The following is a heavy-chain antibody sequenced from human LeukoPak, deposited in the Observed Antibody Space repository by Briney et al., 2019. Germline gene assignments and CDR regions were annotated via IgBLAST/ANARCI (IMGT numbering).Heavy chain of an antibody. D-gene: IGHD4-11*01. CDR2: IFPSDSDT. Sequence: GESLKISCKASGYSFTSYWINWVRQMPGKGLEWMGIIFPSDSDTRYSPSFQGQVTMSVDKSSNTAYLRWSTVKASDTAMYYCARQTTFDVWGQGTMVTVSS. CDR3: ARQTTFDV. V-gene: IGHV5-51*01. J-gene: IGHJ3*01. CDR1: GYSFTSYW.